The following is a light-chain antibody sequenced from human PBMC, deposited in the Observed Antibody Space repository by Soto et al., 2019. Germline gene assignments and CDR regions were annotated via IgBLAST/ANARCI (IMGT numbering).Light chain of an antibody. V-gene: IGKV1-5*03. CDR1: QSISTR. CDR2: KAS. CDR3: QHSGT. Sequence: DIQMTQSPSTLSASVGDRVTITCRASQSISTRLAWYQQKPGRAPNLLIYKASDLKTGVPSRFSGSGSGTEFTLSITTQQPDDFATYYCQHSGTFGQGTKVEIK. J-gene: IGKJ1*01.